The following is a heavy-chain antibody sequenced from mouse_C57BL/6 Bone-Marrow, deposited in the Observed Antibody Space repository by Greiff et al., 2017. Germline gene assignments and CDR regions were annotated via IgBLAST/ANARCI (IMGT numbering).Heavy chain of an antibody. CDR2: IDPSDSYT. V-gene: IGHV1-59*01. CDR1: GYTFTSYW. CDR3: ARKGKGITYGAWFAY. J-gene: IGHJ3*01. Sequence: QVQLQQPGAELVRPGTSVKLSCKASGYTFTSYWMHWVKQRPGQGLEWIGVIDPSDSYTNYNQKFKGKATLTVDTSSSTAYMQLSRLTSEDSAVYYCARKGKGITYGAWFAYWGQGTLVTVSA. D-gene: IGHD1-1*01.